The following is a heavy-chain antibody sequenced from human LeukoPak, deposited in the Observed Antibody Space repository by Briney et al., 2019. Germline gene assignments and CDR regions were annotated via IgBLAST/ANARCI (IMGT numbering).Heavy chain of an antibody. CDR1: GFTFTSYA. Sequence: GGSLRLSCAASGFTFTSYAMSWVRQAPGKGLEWISAISGSGGSTYYADSVKGRFTISRDNSKNKMYLQMNSLRAEATAVYYCAKVPVFSLTISEVVTDDAFDIWGQGTIVTVSS. CDR3: AKVPVFSLTISEVVTDDAFDI. CDR2: ISGSGGST. J-gene: IGHJ3*02. V-gene: IGHV3-23*01. D-gene: IGHD3-3*01.